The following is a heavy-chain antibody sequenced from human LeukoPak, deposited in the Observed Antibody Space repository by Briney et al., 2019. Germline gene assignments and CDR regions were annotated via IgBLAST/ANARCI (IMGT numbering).Heavy chain of an antibody. D-gene: IGHD3-22*01. CDR1: GGSISSGTYY. CDR2: IYTSGST. Sequence: PSETLSLTCTVSGGSISSGTYYWNWIRQPAGKGLEWIGRIYTSGSTNYNPSLKSRVTISVDTSKNQFSLKLTSVTAADTAMYYCARDPHETSANDAFDIWGKGTMVSVSS. J-gene: IGHJ3*02. CDR3: ARDPHETSANDAFDI. V-gene: IGHV4-61*02.